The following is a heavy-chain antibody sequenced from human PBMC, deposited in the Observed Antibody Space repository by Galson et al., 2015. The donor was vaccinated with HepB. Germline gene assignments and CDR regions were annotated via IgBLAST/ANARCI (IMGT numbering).Heavy chain of an antibody. D-gene: IGHD5-12*01. J-gene: IGHJ4*02. CDR1: GFTFGHYA. V-gene: IGHV3-64D*06. CDR2: VSSDGGTT. CDR3: VPNIVATISFDS. Sequence: SLRLSCAASGFTFGHYAIHWVRQAPGKGLEYVSAVSSDGGTTYYADSVKGRFTISRDNSKNTLYLQMSSLRTEDTAVYYCVPNIVATISFDSWGQGTLVTVSS.